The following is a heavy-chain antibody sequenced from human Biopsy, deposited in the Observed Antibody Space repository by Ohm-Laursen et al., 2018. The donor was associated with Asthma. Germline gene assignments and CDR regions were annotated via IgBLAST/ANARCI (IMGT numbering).Heavy chain of an antibody. CDR1: GTHFGSYN. J-gene: IGHJ3*02. V-gene: IGHV3-30*18. Sequence: SSLRLSCTASGTHFGSYNMHWVRQAPGKGLEWVAVMSFDGRQTYYADSVKGRFTISRDNSKNTLYLQMNSLRAEDTAVYYCAKERYYDFWSGYPIWGQGTMVTVSS. D-gene: IGHD3-3*01. CDR3: AKERYYDFWSGYPI. CDR2: MSFDGRQT.